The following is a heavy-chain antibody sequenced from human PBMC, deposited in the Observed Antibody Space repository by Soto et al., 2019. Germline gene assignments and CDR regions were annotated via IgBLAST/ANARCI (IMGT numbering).Heavy chain of an antibody. CDR2: IYYSGST. CDR1: GGSISSYY. CDR3: ARDLEQQHAGWFDP. D-gene: IGHD6-13*01. J-gene: IGHJ5*02. Sequence: KPSETLSLTCTVSGGSISSYYWSWIRQPPGKGLEWIGYIYYSGSTNYNPSLKSRVAISVDTSKNQFSLKLSSVTAADTAVYYCARDLEQQHAGWFDPWGQGTLVTVSS. V-gene: IGHV4-59*01.